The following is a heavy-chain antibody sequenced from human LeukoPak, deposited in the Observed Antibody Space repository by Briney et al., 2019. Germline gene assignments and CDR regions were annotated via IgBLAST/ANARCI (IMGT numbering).Heavy chain of an antibody. Sequence: PGGSLPVSRAASGFIFSSYWMHWVRQAPGKGPVWVSRINSDGSLTSYADSVKGRFTISRDNAKNTLYLQMNSLRADDTAVYYCARAQEGPDPFDCWGGGPLIIASS. CDR2: INSDGSLT. CDR1: GFIFSSYW. J-gene: IGHJ4*02. V-gene: IGHV3-74*01. CDR3: ARAQEGPDPFDC.